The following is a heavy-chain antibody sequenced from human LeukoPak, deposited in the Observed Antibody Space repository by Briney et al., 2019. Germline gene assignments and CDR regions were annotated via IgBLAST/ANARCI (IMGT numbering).Heavy chain of an antibody. CDR3: ARGRGFNDFWSGYYAYYYYYYMDV. CDR2: INHSGST. Sequence: SETLSLTCAVYGGSFSGYYWSWIRQPPGKGLEWIGEINHSGSTNYNPSLKSRVTISVDTSKNQFSLKLSSVTAADTAVYYCARGRGFNDFWSGYYAYYYYYYMDVWGKGTTVPDSS. CDR1: GGSFSGYY. D-gene: IGHD3-3*01. V-gene: IGHV4-34*01. J-gene: IGHJ6*03.